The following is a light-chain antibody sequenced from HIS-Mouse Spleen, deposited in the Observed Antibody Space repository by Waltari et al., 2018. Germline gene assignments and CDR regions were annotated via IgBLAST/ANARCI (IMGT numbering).Light chain of an antibody. CDR2: EDS. Sequence: SYELTQPPSVSVSPGQTARITCSGDALPKKYAYWYQQKSGQAPVLDIYEDSKRPSGIPGGFSGSSSGTMATLTIRGAQVEDEADYYCYSTDSSGNHRVFGGGTKLTVL. CDR3: YSTDSSGNHRV. V-gene: IGLV3-10*01. J-gene: IGLJ2*01. CDR1: ALPKKY.